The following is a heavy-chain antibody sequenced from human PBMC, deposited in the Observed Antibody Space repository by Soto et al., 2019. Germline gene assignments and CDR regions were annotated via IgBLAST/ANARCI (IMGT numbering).Heavy chain of an antibody. V-gene: IGHV4-31*01. D-gene: IGHD3-22*01. CDR3: ARDADSPYDTRGYYPYFDF. CDR2: IHNSGST. J-gene: IGHJ4*02. CDR1: GGSIKNGGYY. Sequence: QVQLQESGPGLVKPSQTLSLICTVSGGSIKNGGYYWTWIRQHPGKGLEWIGYIHNSGSTNYNPSLKSPLTTSKDTSKNQCSLNLSSVTAADTAVYHCARDADSPYDTRGYYPYFDFWGQGTLVTVSS.